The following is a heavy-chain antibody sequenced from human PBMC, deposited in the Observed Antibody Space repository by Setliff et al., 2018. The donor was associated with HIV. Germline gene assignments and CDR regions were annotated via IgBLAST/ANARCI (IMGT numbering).Heavy chain of an antibody. J-gene: IGHJ4*02. CDR1: GGSFSGFY. V-gene: IGHV4-34*01. D-gene: IGHD3-22*01. CDR3: VKEHGSSGYAEY. CDR2: VTHSGTT. Sequence: SETLSLTCAVYGGSFSGFYWTFIRQSPGKGLEWIGEVTHSGTTTYDPSLKRRITISVDTSKNQFSLKLTSVTAADTAVFYCVKEHGSSGYAEYWGRGTLVTVSS.